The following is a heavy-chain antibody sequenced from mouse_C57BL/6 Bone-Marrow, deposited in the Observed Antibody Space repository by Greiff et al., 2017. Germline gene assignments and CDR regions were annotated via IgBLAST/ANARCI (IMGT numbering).Heavy chain of an antibody. D-gene: IGHD1-1*01. Sequence: QVQLQQPGAELVMPGASVKLSCKASGYTFTSYWMHWVKQRPGQGLEWIGEIAPSDSYTNYNQKFKGKSTLTVDKSSSTAYMQLSSLTSEDSAVYYCAREAYYVAMDYWGQGTSVTVSS. J-gene: IGHJ4*01. CDR1: GYTFTSYW. CDR2: IAPSDSYT. V-gene: IGHV1-69*01. CDR3: AREAYYVAMDY.